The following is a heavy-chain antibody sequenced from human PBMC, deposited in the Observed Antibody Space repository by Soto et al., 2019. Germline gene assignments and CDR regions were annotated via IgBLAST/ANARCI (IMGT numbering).Heavy chain of an antibody. CDR1: GFTFSDYA. D-gene: IGHD1-1*01. CDR2: ISGSGA. CDR3: AHNTGFDY. Sequence: PGGSLRLSCAASGFTFSDYAMSWVRQTPGKGLEWVSTISGSGAYYTDSVKGRFTISRDNSKNMLYLQMDSLRAEDTAVYYRAHNTGFDYWGQGTLVTSPQ. V-gene: IGHV3-23*01. J-gene: IGHJ4*02.